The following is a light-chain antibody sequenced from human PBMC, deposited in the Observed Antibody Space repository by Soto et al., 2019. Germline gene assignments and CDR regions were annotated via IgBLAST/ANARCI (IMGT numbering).Light chain of an antibody. V-gene: IGLV2-14*01. CDR2: DVS. CDR3: SSYTSSSTPHYV. CDR1: SSDVGGYNY. Sequence: QSVLTQPASVSGSPGQSITISCTGTSSDVGGYNYVSWYQQHPGKAPKLMIYDVSNRPSGVSNRFTGSKSGNTASLTISGLQAEDEADYYCSSYTSSSTPHYVFGTGTKVTVL. J-gene: IGLJ1*01.